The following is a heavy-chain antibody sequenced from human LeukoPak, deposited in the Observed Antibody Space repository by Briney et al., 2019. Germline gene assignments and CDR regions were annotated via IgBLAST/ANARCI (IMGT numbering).Heavy chain of an antibody. V-gene: IGHV1-2*02. CDR3: ARSAMEDYYYYYGMDV. CDR2: INPNSGGT. D-gene: IGHD5-18*01. J-gene: IGHJ6*02. Sequence: ASVKVSCKASGYTFTGYYMHWVRQAPGQGLEWMGWINPNSGGTNYAQKFQGRVIMTRDTSISTAYMELSRLRSDDTAVYYCARSAMEDYYYYYGMDVWGQGTTVTVSS. CDR1: GYTFTGYY.